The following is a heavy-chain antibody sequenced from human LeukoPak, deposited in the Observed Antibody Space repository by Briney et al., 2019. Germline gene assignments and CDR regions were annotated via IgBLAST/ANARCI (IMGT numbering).Heavy chain of an antibody. CDR3: ARGDGRYGY. J-gene: IGHJ4*02. Sequence: ASVKVSCKASGYTFISYGISWVRQAPGQGLEWMGWINTQNGNTNYAQKFQDRVTMTRDTSTSTAYMELRSLRSDDTAVYYCARGDGRYGYWGQGTLVTVSS. V-gene: IGHV1-18*01. CDR1: GYTFISYG. D-gene: IGHD1-26*01. CDR2: INTQNGNT.